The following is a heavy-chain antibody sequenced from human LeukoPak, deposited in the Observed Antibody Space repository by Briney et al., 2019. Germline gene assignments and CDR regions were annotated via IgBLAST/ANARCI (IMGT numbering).Heavy chain of an antibody. CDR3: ARGRYCSSTSCSYFDY. CDR2: IKEDGGEK. V-gene: IGHV3-7*01. Sequence: GGSLRLSCAVSGFTFSSYWMSWVRQAPGKGLEWVAHIKEDGGEKYYVDSAKGRFTISRDNAKNSLYLQMNSLRAEGTAVYFCARGRYCSSTSCSYFDYWGQGTLVTVSS. J-gene: IGHJ4*02. CDR1: GFTFSSYW. D-gene: IGHD2-2*01.